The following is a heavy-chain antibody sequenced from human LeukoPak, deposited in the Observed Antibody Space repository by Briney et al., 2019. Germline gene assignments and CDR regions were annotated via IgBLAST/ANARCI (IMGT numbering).Heavy chain of an antibody. D-gene: IGHD6-6*01. V-gene: IGHV3-15*01. CDR3: TTEGDSSTYFDY. Sequence: PGGSLRLSCAASGFTFSSYAMSWVRQAPGKGLEWVGRIKSKTDGGTTDYAAPVKGRFTISRDDSKNTLYLQMNSLKTEDTAVYYCTTEGDSSTYFDYWGQGTLVTVSS. CDR1: GFTFSSYA. J-gene: IGHJ4*02. CDR2: IKSKTDGGTT.